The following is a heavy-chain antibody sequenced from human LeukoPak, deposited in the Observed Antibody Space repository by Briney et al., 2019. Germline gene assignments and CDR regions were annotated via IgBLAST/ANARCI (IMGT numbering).Heavy chain of an antibody. CDR1: GFSFSVYS. V-gene: IGHV3-48*01. Sequence: SGGSLRLSCAASGFSFSVYSMNWVRQAPGKGLEWISYISSSGPGTLYADSVQGRFTISRDNAKNSVYLQMNSLRGEDTAVYYCARGGAARAFDFWGQGTLVTVSS. J-gene: IGHJ4*02. CDR2: ISSSGPGT. CDR3: ARGGAARAFDF. D-gene: IGHD1-26*01.